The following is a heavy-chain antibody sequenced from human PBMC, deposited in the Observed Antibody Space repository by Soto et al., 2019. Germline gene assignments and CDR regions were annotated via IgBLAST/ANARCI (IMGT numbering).Heavy chain of an antibody. V-gene: IGHV3-74*01. CDR1: GFTFSNYW. CDR2: IDHDGPT. CDR3: VRDSHGDY. Sequence: EVQLVESGGGLVQPGGSLRLSCAGSGFTFSNYWMHWVRQAPGKGLEWVSRIDHDGPTDYADSVRGRFTISRDNAENTLSLQMNRLRPEDMTVYYCVRDSHGDYWGQGTLVTVSS. J-gene: IGHJ4*02.